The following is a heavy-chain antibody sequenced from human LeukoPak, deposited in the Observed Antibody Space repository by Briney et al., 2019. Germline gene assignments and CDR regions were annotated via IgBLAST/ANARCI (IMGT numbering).Heavy chain of an antibody. J-gene: IGHJ4*02. D-gene: IGHD4-11*01. CDR2: ISYSGNT. CDR1: GGSIISSDYH. Sequence: SETLSLTCTVSGGSIISSDYHWGGVRQPPGKGLEWIGTISYSGNTDYNPSLKSRVTISVDTSKNQFSLKLSSVTAADTAVYYCARDPTRSGLDYWGQGTLVTVSS. V-gene: IGHV4-39*07. CDR3: ARDPTRSGLDY.